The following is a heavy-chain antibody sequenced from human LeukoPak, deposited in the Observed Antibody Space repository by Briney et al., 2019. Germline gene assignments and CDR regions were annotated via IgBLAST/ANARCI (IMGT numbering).Heavy chain of an antibody. CDR2: IIPIFGTA. D-gene: IGHD6-19*01. CDR3: ARRLAVAGYYYYYGMDV. CDR1: GGTFSSYA. J-gene: IGHJ6*02. Sequence: SVKVSCKASGGTFSSYAISWVRQAPGQGLEWMGGIIPIFGTANYAQKFQGRVTITADKSTCTAYMELSSLRSEDTAVYYCARRLAVAGYYYYYGMDVWGQGTTVTVSS. V-gene: IGHV1-69*06.